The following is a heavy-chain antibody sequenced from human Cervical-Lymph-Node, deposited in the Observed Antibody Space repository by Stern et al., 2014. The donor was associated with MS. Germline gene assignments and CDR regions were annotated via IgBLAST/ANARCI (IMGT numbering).Heavy chain of an antibody. D-gene: IGHD6-6*01. V-gene: IGHV5-51*01. Sequence: VQLVQSGAEVQRPGESLRISCKGSGYSFTNSWIGWGGQMPGEGLEWMGIVWPADSDTRYSPSFQGQVPISADKSIATAYLEWSSHKASDSAMYYGATYSKSSIRAYDIWGQGTMVTVSS. J-gene: IGHJ3*02. CDR2: VWPADSDT. CDR1: GYSFTNSW. CDR3: ATYSKSSIRAYDI.